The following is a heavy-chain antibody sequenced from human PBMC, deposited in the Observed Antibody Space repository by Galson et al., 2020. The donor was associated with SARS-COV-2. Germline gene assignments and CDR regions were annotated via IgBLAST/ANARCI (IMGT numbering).Heavy chain of an antibody. J-gene: IGHJ6*02. Sequence: GESLKISCEASAFSFNDYSMAWIRQAPGKGLEWVSHISSRGSSLDYADSVKGRCTISRDNAKKSLYLHMNSLRAEDTALYYCARVRGNMGMDVWGQGTTVIVSS. V-gene: IGHV3-11*01. CDR3: ARVRGNMGMDV. CDR2: ISSRGSSL. CDR1: AFSFNDYS.